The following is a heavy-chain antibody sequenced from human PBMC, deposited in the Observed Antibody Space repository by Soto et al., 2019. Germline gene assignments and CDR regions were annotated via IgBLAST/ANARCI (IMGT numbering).Heavy chain of an antibody. CDR3: ARGHRVDPPGGGKFDFYSYGMDS. CDR1: GGSFSSYP. CDR2: IGHSGIT. J-gene: IGHJ6*02. Sequence: PSETLSLTFAVYGGSFSSYPWTWIRQSPGKGLEWIGEIGHSGITKYNPSPNSPVSLALDTSKNQFSLRLNSVTAANTAVYYYARGHRVDPPGGGKFDFYSYGMDSWGQGTTVTVCS. V-gene: IGHV4-34*01. D-gene: IGHD3-16*01.